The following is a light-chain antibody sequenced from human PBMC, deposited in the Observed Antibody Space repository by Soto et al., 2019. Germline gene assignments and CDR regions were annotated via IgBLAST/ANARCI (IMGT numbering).Light chain of an antibody. Sequence: QSALTQPPSPSGSPGQSVTISCTGTSSDVGGYNYVTWYQQHPGKAPKLMISEVSKRPSGVPDRFSGSKSGNTASLTVSGLQAEDEADYYCSLFVGNNIKVFVGGTELTVL. CDR3: SLFVGNNIKV. CDR2: EVS. V-gene: IGLV2-8*01. J-gene: IGLJ2*01. CDR1: SSDVGGYNY.